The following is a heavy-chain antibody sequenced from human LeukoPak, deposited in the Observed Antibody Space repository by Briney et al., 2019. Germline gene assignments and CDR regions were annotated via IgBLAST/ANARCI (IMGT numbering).Heavy chain of an antibody. CDR2: ISAYNGNT. Sequence: ASVKVSCKASGYTFTSYGISWVRQAPGQGLEGMGWISAYNGNTNYAQKLQGRVTMTTDTSTSTAYMELRSLRSDDTAVYYCARSPGITMIVVVITPFDYWGQGTLVTVSS. J-gene: IGHJ4*02. V-gene: IGHV1-18*01. CDR3: ARSPGITMIVVVITPFDY. D-gene: IGHD3-22*01. CDR1: GYTFTSYG.